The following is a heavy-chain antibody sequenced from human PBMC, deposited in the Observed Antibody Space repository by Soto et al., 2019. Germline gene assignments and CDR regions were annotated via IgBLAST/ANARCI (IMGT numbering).Heavy chain of an antibody. J-gene: IGHJ3*02. V-gene: IGHV1-3*01. CDR2: INAGNGNT. D-gene: IGHD6-13*01. CDR1: GYTFTSYA. Sequence: ASVKVSCKASGYTFTSYAMHWVRQAPGQRLEWMGWINAGNGNTKYSQKFQGRVTITRDTSASTAYMELSSLRSEDTAVYYCASTDPYSSSWYDDAFDSWGQGKMVTVSS. CDR3: ASTDPYSSSWYDDAFDS.